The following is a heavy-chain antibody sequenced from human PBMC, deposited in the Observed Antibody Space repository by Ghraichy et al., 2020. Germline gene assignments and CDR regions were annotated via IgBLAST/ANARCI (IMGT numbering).Heavy chain of an antibody. CDR2: IGRETDGGTT. Sequence: GGSLRLSCAASSFTFSKNAWMNWLRQAPGKGLEWVGHIGRETDGGTTDYAAPVKGRFTISRDDSKNTLYLQMDSLKTEDTGVYYCRPGHYSSIWGQGTTITVSS. V-gene: IGHV3-15*07. J-gene: IGHJ6*02. CDR1: SFTFSKNAW. D-gene: IGHD3-10*01. CDR3: RPGHYSSI.